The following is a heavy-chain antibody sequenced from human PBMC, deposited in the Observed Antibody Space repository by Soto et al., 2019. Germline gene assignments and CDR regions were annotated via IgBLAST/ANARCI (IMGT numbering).Heavy chain of an antibody. CDR1: GYTFIGYY. V-gene: IGHV1-2*06. J-gene: IGHJ5*02. CDR3: GRDGVGATPLGWFDP. CDR2: INPRSGDT. D-gene: IGHD1-26*01. Sequence: QVQLVQSGAEVKKPGASVKVSCKASGYTFIGYYIHWVRQAPGQGLEWMGRINPRSGDTTYAQKFQGSLTMTRDTYISTAYMELSSLRSDDTAVYYCGRDGVGATPLGWFDPWGQVSLVTVSS.